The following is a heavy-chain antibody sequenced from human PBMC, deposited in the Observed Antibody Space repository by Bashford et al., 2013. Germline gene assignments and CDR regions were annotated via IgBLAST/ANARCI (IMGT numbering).Heavy chain of an antibody. J-gene: IGHJ4*02. D-gene: IGHD1-14*01. V-gene: IGHV3-74*01. Sequence: VRQAPGKGLVWVSHINPDGTTTNYADSVKGRFTVSRDNAKNTLYLQMNSLRVEDAAVYYCARDLAMMGTGPHFDCWGQGTLVTVSS. CDR3: ARDLAMMGTGPHFDC. CDR2: INPDGTTT.